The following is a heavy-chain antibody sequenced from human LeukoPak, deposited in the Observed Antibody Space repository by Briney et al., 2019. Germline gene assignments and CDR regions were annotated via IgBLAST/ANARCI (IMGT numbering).Heavy chain of an antibody. Sequence: PGGSLRLSCAASGFTFRSYSMNWVRQAPGKGLEWVSSISSSSSYIYYADSVKGRFTISRDNAKNSLYLQMNSLRAEDTSVYYCAREAPGAFDIWGQGTMVTVSS. CDR1: GFTFRSYS. J-gene: IGHJ3*02. CDR3: AREAPGAFDI. CDR2: ISSSSSYI. V-gene: IGHV3-21*01.